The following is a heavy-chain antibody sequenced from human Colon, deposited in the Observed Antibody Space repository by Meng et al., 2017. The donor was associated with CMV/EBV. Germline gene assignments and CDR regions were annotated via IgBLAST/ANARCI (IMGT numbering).Heavy chain of an antibody. D-gene: IGHD1-26*01. V-gene: IGHV1-18*01. CDR3: ARAAVSWELPDY. J-gene: IGHJ4*02. CDR2: ISANNGNT. Sequence: NASGYTVTNYGISWVRLAPGQGLQWMGWISANNGNTKYEQQFQGRVTMTTDTPTRTVYMELRSLRSDDTAVYYCARAAVSWELPDYWGQGTLVTVSS. CDR1: GYTVTNYG.